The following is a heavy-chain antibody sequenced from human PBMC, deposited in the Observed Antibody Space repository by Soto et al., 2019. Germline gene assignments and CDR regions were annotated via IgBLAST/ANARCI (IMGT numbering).Heavy chain of an antibody. Sequence: GGSLRLSCAASGFTFSSYGMHWVRQAPGKGLEWVAVIWNDGSNKYYADSVKGRFTISRDNSKNTLYLQMNSLRAEDTAVYYCARDGTRDVVVPAAIGYWGQGTLVTVSS. V-gene: IGHV3-33*01. D-gene: IGHD2-2*01. J-gene: IGHJ4*02. CDR2: IWNDGSNK. CDR3: ARDGTRDVVVPAAIGY. CDR1: GFTFSSYG.